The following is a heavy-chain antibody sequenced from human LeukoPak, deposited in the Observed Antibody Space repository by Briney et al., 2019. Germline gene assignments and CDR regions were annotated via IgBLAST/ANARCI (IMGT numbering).Heavy chain of an antibody. Sequence: GGSLRLSCAASGFTFSSYAMHWVRQAPGKGLEWVAVISYDGSNKYYADSVKGRFTISRDNSKNTLYLQMNSLRAEDTAVYYCAKQELGMIYYYGMDVWGQGTTVTVSS. V-gene: IGHV3-30*04. D-gene: IGHD7-27*01. CDR3: AKQELGMIYYYGMDV. CDR1: GFTFSSYA. CDR2: ISYDGSNK. J-gene: IGHJ6*02.